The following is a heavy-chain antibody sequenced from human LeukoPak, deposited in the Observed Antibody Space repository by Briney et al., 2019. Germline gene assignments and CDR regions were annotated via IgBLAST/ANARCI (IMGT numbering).Heavy chain of an antibody. V-gene: IGHV4-31*03. D-gene: IGHD6-6*01. J-gene: IGHJ4*02. CDR1: GGSISSGGYY. CDR2: IYYSGST. CDR3: ARIDSSSSPNYFDY. Sequence: SETLSLTCTVSGGSISSGGYYWSWIRQHPGKGLEWIGYIYYSGSTYYNPSLKSRVTISVDTSKNQFSLKLSSVTAADTAVYYCARIDSSSSPNYFDYWGQGTLVTVSS.